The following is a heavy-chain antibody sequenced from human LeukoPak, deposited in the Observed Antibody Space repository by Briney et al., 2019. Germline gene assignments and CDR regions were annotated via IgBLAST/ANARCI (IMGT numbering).Heavy chain of an antibody. CDR2: ISYDGSNK. CDR3: ARDEWD. Sequence: GGSLRLSCVASGFTFSSYAMHWVRQAPGKGLEWVAVISYDGSNKYYADSVKGRFTTSRDNSKNTLYLQMNSLRAEDTAVYYCARDEWDWGQGTLVTVSS. CDR1: GFTFSSYA. D-gene: IGHD1-26*01. J-gene: IGHJ4*02. V-gene: IGHV3-30-3*01.